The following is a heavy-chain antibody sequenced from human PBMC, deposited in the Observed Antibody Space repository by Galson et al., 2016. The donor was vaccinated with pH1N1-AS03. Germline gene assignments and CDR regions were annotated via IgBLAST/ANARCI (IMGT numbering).Heavy chain of an antibody. CDR2: ISGYTGNT. D-gene: IGHD2-15*01. J-gene: IGHJ4*02. Sequence: QSGAEVKKPGASVKVSCRTSGYIFSNYGITWVRQAPGQGLEWMGWISGYTGNTYYGQKVEGRVTMTTDTSTGTAYMELRNLGSDDTAVYYRARDPPQGSVVLVATTPRFDYWGQGTLVTVSS. CDR1: GYIFSNYG. CDR3: ARDPPQGSVVLVATTPRFDY. V-gene: IGHV1-18*01.